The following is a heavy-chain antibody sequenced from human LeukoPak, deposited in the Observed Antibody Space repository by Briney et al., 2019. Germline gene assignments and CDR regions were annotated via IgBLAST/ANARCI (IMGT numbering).Heavy chain of an antibody. V-gene: IGHV3-7*03. Sequence: ETLSLTCTVSGGSISSYYWMAWVRQAPGKGLEWVANMKQDGSEINYLDSVKGRFTISRDNAKNSLYLQMNSLRVEDTALYYCARSTGWYPDYWGQGTLVTVSS. J-gene: IGHJ4*02. CDR2: MKQDGSEI. CDR3: ARSTGWYPDY. D-gene: IGHD6-19*01. CDR1: GGSISSYYW.